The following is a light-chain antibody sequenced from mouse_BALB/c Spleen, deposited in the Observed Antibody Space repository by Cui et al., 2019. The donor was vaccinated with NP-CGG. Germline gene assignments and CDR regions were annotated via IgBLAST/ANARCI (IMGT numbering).Light chain of an antibody. Sequence: QAVVPQASALPTSPGETVTLTCRSSTGAVTTSNYANWVQEKPDHLFTGLIGGTNNRAPGVPARFSGSLIGDKAALTITGAQTEDEAIYFCALWYSNHWVFGGGTKLTVL. CDR1: TGAVTTSNY. V-gene: IGLV1*01. CDR3: ALWYSNHWV. J-gene: IGLJ1*01. CDR2: GTN.